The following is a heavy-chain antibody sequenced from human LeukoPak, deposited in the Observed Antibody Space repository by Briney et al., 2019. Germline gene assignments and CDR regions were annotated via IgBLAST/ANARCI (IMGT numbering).Heavy chain of an antibody. CDR1: GDSVSSNSAA. D-gene: IGHD4-23*01. Sequence: SQTLSLTCAISGDSVSSNSAAWNWIRQSPSRGLEWLGRTYYRSKWYNDYAVSVKSRITINPDTSKNQFSLQLNSVTPEDTAVYYCARDLPPKDYGGNSGAFDIWGQGTMVTVSS. CDR2: TYYRSKWYN. V-gene: IGHV6-1*01. CDR3: ARDLPPKDYGGNSGAFDI. J-gene: IGHJ3*02.